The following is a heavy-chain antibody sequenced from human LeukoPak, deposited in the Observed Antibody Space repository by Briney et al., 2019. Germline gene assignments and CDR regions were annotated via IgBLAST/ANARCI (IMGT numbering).Heavy chain of an antibody. CDR1: GFTFSSYE. D-gene: IGHD6-19*01. V-gene: IGHV3-48*03. CDR3: ARGDPDISFAVAGEAFDI. CDR2: ISSSGSTI. Sequence: GGSLRLSCAASGFTFSSYEMNWVRQAPGKGLEWVSYISSSGSTIYYADSLKGRFTISRDNAKNSLYLQMNSLRADDTAVYYCARGDPDISFAVAGEAFDIWGQGTMVTVSS. J-gene: IGHJ3*02.